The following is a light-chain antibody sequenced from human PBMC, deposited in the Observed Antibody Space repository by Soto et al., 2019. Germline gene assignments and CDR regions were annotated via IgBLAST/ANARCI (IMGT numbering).Light chain of an antibody. V-gene: IGKV3-11*01. Sequence: EIVLTQSPATLSLSPGERATLSCRASQSVSSYLAWYQQKPGQAPRLLIYDASNRATGIPARFSGSGSGTDFTLTISSLEPEDFAVYYCQHRSYWLTFGGGTKLDIK. CDR1: QSVSSY. CDR2: DAS. CDR3: QHRSYWLT. J-gene: IGKJ4*01.